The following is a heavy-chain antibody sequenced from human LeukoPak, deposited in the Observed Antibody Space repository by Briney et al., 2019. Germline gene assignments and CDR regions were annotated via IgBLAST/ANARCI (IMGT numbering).Heavy chain of an antibody. Sequence: SVKVSCKASGGTFSSYAISWVRQAPGQGLEWMGRIIPILGIANYAQKFQGRVTITADKSTSTAYMELSSLRSEDTAVYYCAREIPRYYDSSGYYPHGAFDIWGQGTMVTVSS. D-gene: IGHD3-22*01. V-gene: IGHV1-69*04. J-gene: IGHJ3*02. CDR3: AREIPRYYDSSGYYPHGAFDI. CDR2: IIPILGIA. CDR1: GGTFSSYA.